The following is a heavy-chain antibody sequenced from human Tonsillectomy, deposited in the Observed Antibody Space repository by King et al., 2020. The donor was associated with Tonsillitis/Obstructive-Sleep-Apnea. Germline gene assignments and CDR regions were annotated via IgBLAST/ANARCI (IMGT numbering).Heavy chain of an antibody. CDR1: GFTFSNYE. Sequence: VQLVESGGGLVQPGGSLRLSCAASGFTFSNYEMNWVRQAPGKGLEWVSYISSSGSTIYYADSVKGRFTISRDNARSSVYLQMNSLRADDTAVYYCAREVSGVGATPDYWGQGTLVTVSS. V-gene: IGHV3-48*03. CDR2: ISSSGSTI. J-gene: IGHJ4*02. CDR3: AREVSGVGATPDY. D-gene: IGHD1-26*01.